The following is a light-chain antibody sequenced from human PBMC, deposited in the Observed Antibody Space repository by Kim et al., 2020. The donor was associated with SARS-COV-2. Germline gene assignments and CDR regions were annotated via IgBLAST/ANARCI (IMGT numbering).Light chain of an antibody. V-gene: IGKV1-39*01. CDR1: QSIRSD. CDR2: TAS. J-gene: IGKJ2*01. Sequence: ASVGDRVTITCRASQSIRSDLNWYHQKPGKAPRALIYTASTLQTGVPSRFSGSGSGTDFTLTISSLQPEDCGTYYCQQTFSIPYTFGQGTKVDIK. CDR3: QQTFSIPYT.